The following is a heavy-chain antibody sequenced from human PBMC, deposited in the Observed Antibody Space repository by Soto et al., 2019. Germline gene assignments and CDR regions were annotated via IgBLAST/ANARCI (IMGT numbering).Heavy chain of an antibody. V-gene: IGHV6-1*01. CDR3: ARYCSGGSCYSGDDAFDI. CDR2: TYYRSKWYN. CDR1: GDSVSSNSAA. Sequence: SLTLSLTCVISGDSVSSNSAAWNWIRQSPSRGLEWLGRTYYRSKWYNDYAVSVKSRITINPDTSKNQFSLQLNSVTPEDTAVYYCARYCSGGSCYSGDDAFDIWGQGTMVTVSS. J-gene: IGHJ3*02. D-gene: IGHD2-15*01.